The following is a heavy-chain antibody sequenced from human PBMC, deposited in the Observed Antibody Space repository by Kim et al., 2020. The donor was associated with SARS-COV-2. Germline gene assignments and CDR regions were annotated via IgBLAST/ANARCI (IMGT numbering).Heavy chain of an antibody. Sequence: SETLSLTCTVSGDSISTSSYYWGWIRQPPGKGLEWIGSIYYRGSTYYNPSLKSRVTISVDTSKNQFSLKLSSVTAADTAVYYCARLAIGPPVDYWGQGTL. V-gene: IGHV4-39*01. CDR3: ARLAIGPPVDY. J-gene: IGHJ4*02. CDR1: GDSISTSSYY. CDR2: IYYRGST. D-gene: IGHD2-21*01.